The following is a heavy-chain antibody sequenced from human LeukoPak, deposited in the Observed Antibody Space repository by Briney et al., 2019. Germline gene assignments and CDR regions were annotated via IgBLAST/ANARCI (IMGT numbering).Heavy chain of an antibody. CDR3: AAKGNGYTGIYVFAH. V-gene: IGHV3-66*01. Sequence: GGSLRLSCAASGFTVSSNYMSWVRQAPGKGLEWVSVFYAGGSTYYTDSVKGRFTISRDTSKNSLYLQMNSLRPEDTAVYYCAAKGNGYTGIYVFAHWGQGTLVTVSS. CDR1: GFTVSSNY. CDR2: FYAGGST. D-gene: IGHD5-12*01. J-gene: IGHJ4*02.